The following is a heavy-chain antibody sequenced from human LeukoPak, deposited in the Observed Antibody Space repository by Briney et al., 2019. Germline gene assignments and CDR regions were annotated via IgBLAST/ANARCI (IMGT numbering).Heavy chain of an antibody. V-gene: IGHV1-46*01. D-gene: IGHD2-2*02. J-gene: IGHJ5*02. CDR2: INPSGGST. Sequence: GASVKVSCKASGYTFTSYYMHWVRQAPGQGLGWMGIINPSGGSTSYAQKFQGRVTMTRDTSISTAYMELSRLRSDDTAVYYCARDIVVVPAGIQKSHWFDPWGQGTLVTVSS. CDR1: GYTFTSYY. CDR3: ARDIVVVPAGIQKSHWFDP.